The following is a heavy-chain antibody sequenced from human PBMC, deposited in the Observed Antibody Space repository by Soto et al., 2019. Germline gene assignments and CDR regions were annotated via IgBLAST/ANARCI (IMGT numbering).Heavy chain of an antibody. J-gene: IGHJ4*02. CDR2: ISDSGYIT. Sequence: GGSLRLSCAASGFTFNNFAMNWVRQTPGKGLEWVSTISDSGYITYYADSVKGRFTVSRDNSKNTLYLQMTSLRAEDSAEYYCAREAHLADFDYWGQGTLVTVSS. V-gene: IGHV3-23*01. CDR3: AREAHLADFDY. CDR1: GFTFNNFA. D-gene: IGHD6-25*01.